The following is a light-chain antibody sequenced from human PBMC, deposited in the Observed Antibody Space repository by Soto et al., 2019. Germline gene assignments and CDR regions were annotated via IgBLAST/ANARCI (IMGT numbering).Light chain of an antibody. CDR2: EVN. J-gene: IGLJ2*01. CDR1: SSDVGGYFY. CDR3: SSYAGYNNVV. V-gene: IGLV2-8*01. Sequence: QSALTQPPSASGSPGQSVTISCTGTSSDVGGYFYVSWYQQHPGKAPKLMIYEVNKRPSGVPDRFSGSKSGNTAFLTVSGLQAEDEAEYYCSSYAGYNNVVFGGGTKLTVL.